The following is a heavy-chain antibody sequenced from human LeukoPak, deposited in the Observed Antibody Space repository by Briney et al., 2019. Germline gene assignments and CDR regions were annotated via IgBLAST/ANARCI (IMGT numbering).Heavy chain of an antibody. J-gene: IGHJ5*02. D-gene: IGHD2-21*02. Sequence: PGGSLRLSCAASGFTFRDYNMSWIRQDPGKGLEYISYINTGGGSIYYAGSVKGRFTISRDNAKNSLYLQMNNVSAEDTAVYYCARTSTDCLDRWGQGTLVTVSP. V-gene: IGHV3-11*04. CDR2: INTGGGSI. CDR1: GFTFRDYN. CDR3: ARTSTDCLDR.